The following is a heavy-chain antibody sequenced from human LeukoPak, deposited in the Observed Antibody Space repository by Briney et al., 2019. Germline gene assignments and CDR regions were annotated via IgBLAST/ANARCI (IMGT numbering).Heavy chain of an antibody. CDR3: AREGGSYKHFDY. CDR1: ENTFTRHY. Sequence: GASVKVSYKASENTFTRHYMHWVRQAPGQGLEWIGLINPNDNSIDYTQKLQGRVTVTRDTSTSTVYMELNSLRSEDTAVYYCAREGGSYKHFDYWGQGTLVTVSS. D-gene: IGHD3-10*01. V-gene: IGHV1-46*04. CDR2: INPNDNSI. J-gene: IGHJ4*02.